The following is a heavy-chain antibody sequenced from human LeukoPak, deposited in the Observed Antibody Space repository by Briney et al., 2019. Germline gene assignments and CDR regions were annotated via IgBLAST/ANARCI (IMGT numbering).Heavy chain of an antibody. Sequence: HAGGSLRLSCAASGFTFSNYAMSWVRQAPGKGLEWVSSISGTGGSTYYADSVKGRFTISRDKSNNTLFLQMNSLRAEDTAVYYCAKDSYSNTRSSHAFDIWGQGTMVTVSS. CDR2: ISGTGGST. V-gene: IGHV3-23*01. J-gene: IGHJ3*02. CDR3: AKDSYSNTRSSHAFDI. D-gene: IGHD4-11*01. CDR1: GFTFSNYA.